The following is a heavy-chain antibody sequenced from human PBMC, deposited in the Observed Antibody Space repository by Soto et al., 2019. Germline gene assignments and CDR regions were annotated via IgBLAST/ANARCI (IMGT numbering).Heavy chain of an antibody. CDR2: ISYDGSKT. V-gene: IGHV3-30*18. J-gene: IGHJ4*02. CDR1: GFTFSTFA. CDR3: AKDISTYSGSYTYYFVC. D-gene: IGHD1-26*01. Sequence: QEQLVESGGGVVQPGRSLRLSCVASGFTFSTFAMHWVRQAPGKGLEWVAVISYDGSKTYYVDSVKGRFTISRDNSKNTLYLQMDSLSVEDTAVYYCAKDISTYSGSYTYYFVCWGQGTLVTVSS.